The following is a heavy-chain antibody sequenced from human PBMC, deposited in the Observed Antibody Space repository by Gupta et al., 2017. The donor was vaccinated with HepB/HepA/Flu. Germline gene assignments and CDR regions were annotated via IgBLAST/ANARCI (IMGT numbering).Heavy chain of an antibody. CDR1: GFDLSQYW. J-gene: IGHJ3*02. V-gene: IGHV3-74*01. CDR2: ISGDGTTT. Sequence: EVQLVESGGGLVQPGRALGLSWAASGFDLSQYWMHWVRQAPGKGLVWVAHISGDGTTTRYADSVKGRMSISRDNAKNTLYLQMTTLRAEDTAVYYCVREMAFNSWGSGRYDALDMWGQGTLVNVSS. CDR3: VREMAFNSWGSGRYDALDM. D-gene: IGHD3-16*01.